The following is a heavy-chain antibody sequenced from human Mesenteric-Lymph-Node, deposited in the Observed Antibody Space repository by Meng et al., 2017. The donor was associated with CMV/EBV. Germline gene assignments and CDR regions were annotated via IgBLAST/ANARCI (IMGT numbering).Heavy chain of an antibody. CDR2: ISWNSGRI. V-gene: IGHV3-9*01. CDR3: AKGYCSSTSCYFHH. J-gene: IGHJ1*01. CDR1: GFTFHDSA. D-gene: IGHD2-2*01. Sequence: GESLRLSCAASGFTFHDSAMHWVRQAPGKGLEWVSGISWNSGRIGYADSVKGRFTISRDNAKNSLYLQMNSLRAEDTALYYCAKGYCSSTSCYFHHWGQGTLVTVSS.